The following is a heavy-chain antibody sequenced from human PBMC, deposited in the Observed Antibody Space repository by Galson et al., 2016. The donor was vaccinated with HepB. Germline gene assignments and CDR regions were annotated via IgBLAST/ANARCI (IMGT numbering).Heavy chain of an antibody. CDR1: AYTFTGHC. V-gene: IGHV1-2*02. Sequence: SVRVSCTASAYTFTGHCIHWVRQAPGQGLEWMGWINPNGGGTIYAQKFRDRVTITRDTSMSTPYMELSSLRPDDTAVYYCATGGRTTGTGVQLVDWGHGTLVTVSS. J-gene: IGHJ4*01. CDR2: INPNGGGT. D-gene: IGHD1-1*01. CDR3: ATGGRTTGTGVQLVD.